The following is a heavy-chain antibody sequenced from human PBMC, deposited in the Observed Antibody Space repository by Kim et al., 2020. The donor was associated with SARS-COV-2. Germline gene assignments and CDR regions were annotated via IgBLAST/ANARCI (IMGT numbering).Heavy chain of an antibody. D-gene: IGHD4-17*01. Sequence: YAQRFQGRVTMTRDTSISTAYMELSRLRSDDTAVYYCARVYGDYVSYFDYWGQGTLVTVSS. CDR3: ARVYGDYVSYFDY. J-gene: IGHJ4*02. V-gene: IGHV1-2*02.